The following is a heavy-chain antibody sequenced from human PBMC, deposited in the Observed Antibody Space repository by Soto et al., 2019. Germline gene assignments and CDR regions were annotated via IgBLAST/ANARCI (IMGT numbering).Heavy chain of an antibody. CDR3: AVVDSTGNWFDP. J-gene: IGHJ5*02. Sequence: SETLSLTCTVSCGSISSSDFYWGWLRPTPGKGLEFIGSMYYSGTTYYNPSLKSRVTISVDTSKNQFTLKLISVTAADTAVYYCAVVDSTGNWFDPWGEGALVTVSS. CDR1: CGSISSSDFY. D-gene: IGHD6-25*01. CDR2: MYYSGTT. V-gene: IGHV4-39*01.